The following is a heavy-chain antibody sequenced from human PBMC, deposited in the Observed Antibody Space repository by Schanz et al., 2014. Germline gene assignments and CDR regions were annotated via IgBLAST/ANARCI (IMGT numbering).Heavy chain of an antibody. CDR1: GFTFSSYA. V-gene: IGHV3-64D*06. CDR3: VKDAYCAGDCFPAEYFQH. Sequence: EVQLLESGGGVVQPGRSLSLSCAAYGFTFSSYAMHWVRQASGKGLEYVSAITRSGGGTYYSDSVKGRFTISRDNSKNTLYLQMSSLRHEDSAVYYCVKDAYCAGDCFPAEYFQHWGQGTLVTVSS. J-gene: IGHJ1*01. D-gene: IGHD2-21*02. CDR2: ITRSGGGT.